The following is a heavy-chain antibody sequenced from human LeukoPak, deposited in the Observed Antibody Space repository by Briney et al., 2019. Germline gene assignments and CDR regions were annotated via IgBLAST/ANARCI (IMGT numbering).Heavy chain of an antibody. Sequence: SETLSLTCTVSGGSISSYYWSWLRQPPGKGLEWIGYIYYSGSTNYNPSLKSRVTISVDTSKNQFSLKLSSVTAADTAVYYCARDGTTKAFDIWGQGTMVTVSS. J-gene: IGHJ3*02. CDR1: GGSISSYY. CDR2: IYYSGST. CDR3: ARDGTTKAFDI. D-gene: IGHD1-7*01. V-gene: IGHV4-59*01.